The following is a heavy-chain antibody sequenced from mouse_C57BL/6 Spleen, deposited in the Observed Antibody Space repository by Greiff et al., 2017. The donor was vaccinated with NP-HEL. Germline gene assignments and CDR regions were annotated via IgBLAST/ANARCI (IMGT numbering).Heavy chain of an antibody. Sequence: QVQLQQPGAELVKPGASVKLSCKASGYTFTSYWMHWVKQRPGQGLEWIGMIHPNSGSTNYNEKFKSKATLTVDKSSSTAYMQLSSLTSEDSAVYYCARKEDYYGSSYVSFDYWGQGTTLTVSS. D-gene: IGHD1-1*01. V-gene: IGHV1-64*01. CDR3: ARKEDYYGSSYVSFDY. CDR2: IHPNSGST. J-gene: IGHJ2*01. CDR1: GYTFTSYW.